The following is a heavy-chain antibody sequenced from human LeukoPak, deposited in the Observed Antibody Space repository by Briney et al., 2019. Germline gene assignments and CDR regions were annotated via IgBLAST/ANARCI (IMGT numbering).Heavy chain of an antibody. CDR1: GGSISSYY. D-gene: IGHD6-19*01. CDR3: ARGREWLFYFDY. Sequence: SETLSLTCTVSGGSISSYYWSWIRQPPGKGLEWIGYIYYSGSTNYNPSLKSRVTISVDTSKNQFSLKLSSVTAVDTAVYYCARGREWLFYFDYWGQGTLVTVSS. V-gene: IGHV4-59*01. CDR2: IYYSGST. J-gene: IGHJ4*02.